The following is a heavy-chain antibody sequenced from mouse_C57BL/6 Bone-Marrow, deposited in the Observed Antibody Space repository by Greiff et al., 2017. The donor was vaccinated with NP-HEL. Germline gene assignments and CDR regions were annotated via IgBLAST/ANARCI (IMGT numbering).Heavy chain of an antibody. CDR3: ARAIYYGNYAGFAY. J-gene: IGHJ3*01. Sequence: VQLQQPGAELVRPGSSVKLSCKASGYTFTSYWMDWVKQRPGQGLEWIGNIYPSDSETHYNQKFKDKATLTVDKSSSTAYMQLSSLTSEDSAVYYCARAIYYGNYAGFAYWGQGTLVTVSA. CDR1: GYTFTSYW. V-gene: IGHV1-61*01. D-gene: IGHD2-1*01. CDR2: IYPSDSET.